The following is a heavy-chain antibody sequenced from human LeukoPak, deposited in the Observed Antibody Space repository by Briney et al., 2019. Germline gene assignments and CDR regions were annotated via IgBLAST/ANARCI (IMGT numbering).Heavy chain of an antibody. V-gene: IGHV1-3*01. D-gene: IGHD4-17*01. CDR3: ARDRPYGDKYYYGVDV. CDR2: INAGNGNT. J-gene: IGHJ6*04. CDR1: GYSFTSYA. Sequence: ASVNVSCKASGYSFTSYAMHWVRQAPGQRLEWMGWINAGNGNTKYSQSFQGRVTMTRDTSANIAYMELSSLRSEDTAVYYCARDRPYGDKYYYGVDVWGKGTTVTVSS.